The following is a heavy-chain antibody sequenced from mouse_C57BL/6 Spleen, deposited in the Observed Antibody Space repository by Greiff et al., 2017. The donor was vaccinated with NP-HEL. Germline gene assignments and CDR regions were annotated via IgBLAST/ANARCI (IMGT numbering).Heavy chain of an antibody. CDR2: IDPENGDT. CDR1: GFNIKDDY. V-gene: IGHV14-4*01. J-gene: IGHJ2*01. Sequence: VQLQQSGAELVRPGASVKLSCTASGFNIKDDYMHWVKQRPEQGLEWIGWIDPENGDTEYASKFQGKATITADTSSNTAYLQLSSLTSEDTAVYYCTRYGNCDYWGQGTTLTVSS. D-gene: IGHD2-1*01. CDR3: TRYGNCDY.